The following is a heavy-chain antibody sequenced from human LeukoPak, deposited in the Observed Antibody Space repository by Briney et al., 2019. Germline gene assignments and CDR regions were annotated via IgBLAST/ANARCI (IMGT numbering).Heavy chain of an antibody. CDR2: ISSSGGSL. CDR3: AKDQALSLSSSRALDY. CDR1: GFTFSTYA. Sequence: GGSLRLSCVASGFTFSTYALSWVRQAPGKGLEWVSAISSSGGSLYYADSVNGRFTIYRDNSKNTLYLQMNSLRAEDTALYYCAKDQALSLSSSRALDYWGQGTLVTVSS. D-gene: IGHD2-2*01. J-gene: IGHJ4*02. V-gene: IGHV3-23*01.